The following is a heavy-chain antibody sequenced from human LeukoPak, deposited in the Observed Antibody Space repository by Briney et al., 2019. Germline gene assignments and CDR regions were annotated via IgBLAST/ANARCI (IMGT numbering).Heavy chain of an antibody. CDR2: ISYDGSNK. CDR3: ARESPSSYDSSGYGGNNWFDP. D-gene: IGHD3-22*01. Sequence: GGSLRLSCAASGFTFSSYAMHWVRQAPGKGLEWVAVISYDGSNKYYADSVKGRFTISRDNSKNTLYLQMNSLRAEDTAVYYCARESPSSYDSSGYGGNNWFDPWGQGTLVTVSS. CDR1: GFTFSSYA. J-gene: IGHJ5*02. V-gene: IGHV3-30*04.